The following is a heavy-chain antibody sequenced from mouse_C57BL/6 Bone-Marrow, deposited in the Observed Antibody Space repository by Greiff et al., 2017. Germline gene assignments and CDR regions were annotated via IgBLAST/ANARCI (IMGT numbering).Heavy chain of an antibody. CDR2: ISPGSGST. J-gene: IGHJ1*03. Sequence: QVQLQQPGAELVKPGASVKMSCKASGYTFTSYWITWVKQRPGQGLEWIGDISPGSGSTNYNEKFKSKATLTADTSSSTAYMQLSSLTSEDSAVYYGAMGDYGGSYVYWYLDVWGTGTTVTVSS. V-gene: IGHV1-55*01. D-gene: IGHD1-1*01. CDR3: AMGDYGGSYVYWYLDV. CDR1: GYTFTSYW.